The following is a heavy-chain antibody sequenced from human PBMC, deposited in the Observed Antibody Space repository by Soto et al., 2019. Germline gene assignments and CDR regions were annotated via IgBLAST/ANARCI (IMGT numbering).Heavy chain of an antibody. CDR2: IYHSGST. V-gene: IGHV4-38-2*02. Sequence: SETLSLTCTVSGYSISSGYYWGWIRQPPGKGLEWIGSIYHSGSTYYNPSLKSRVTISVDTSKNQFSLKLSSVTAADTAVYYCARRRYSYAFDIWGQGTMVTVSS. D-gene: IGHD2-15*01. CDR1: GYSISSGYY. J-gene: IGHJ3*02. CDR3: ARRRYSYAFDI.